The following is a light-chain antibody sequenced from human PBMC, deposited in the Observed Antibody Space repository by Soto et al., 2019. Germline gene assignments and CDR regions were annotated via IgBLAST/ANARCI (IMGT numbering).Light chain of an antibody. J-gene: IGKJ5*01. CDR1: QSVSNN. CDR2: DAS. V-gene: IGKV3-11*01. Sequence: EIVLTQSPATLSLSPGERVTLSCRTSQSVSNNFAWYQQKPGRAPRLLIYDASSRATGIPARFIGSGSGTDFTLTISSLEPEDFAIYYCQQRSNWPITFGQGTRLEIK. CDR3: QQRSNWPIT.